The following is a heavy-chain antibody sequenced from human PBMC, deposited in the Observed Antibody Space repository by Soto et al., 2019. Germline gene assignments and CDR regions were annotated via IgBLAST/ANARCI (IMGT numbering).Heavy chain of an antibody. J-gene: IGHJ6*02. CDR3: ARASITMVRGVTIYYYYGMDV. CDR1: GGTFSSYA. CDR2: IIPIFGTA. D-gene: IGHD3-10*01. Sequence: ASVKVSCKASGGTFSSYAISWVRQAPGQGLEWMGGIIPIFGTANYAQKFQGRVTITADKSTSTAYMELSSLRSEDTAVYYGARASITMVRGVTIYYYYGMDVWGQGTTVTVSS. V-gene: IGHV1-69*06.